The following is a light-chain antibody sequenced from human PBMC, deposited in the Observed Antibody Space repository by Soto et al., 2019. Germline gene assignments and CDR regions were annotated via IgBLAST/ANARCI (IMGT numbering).Light chain of an antibody. CDR1: QSISNW. V-gene: IGKV1-5*03. J-gene: IGKJ1*01. Sequence: DIQMTQSPSTLSASVGDRVTITCRASQSISNWLAWYQQKPGKAPKLLIYKASTLKSGVPSRFSGSGSGTEFTLTISSLQPDDFATYYCQHYNSYSEAFGQGPRWIS. CDR3: QHYNSYSEA. CDR2: KAS.